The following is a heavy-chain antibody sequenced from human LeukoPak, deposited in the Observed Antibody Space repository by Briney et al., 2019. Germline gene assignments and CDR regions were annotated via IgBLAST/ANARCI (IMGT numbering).Heavy chain of an antibody. V-gene: IGHV4-59*01. CDR1: GGSISNYY. Sequence: PSETLSLTCTVSGGSISNYYWSWIRQPPGKGLEWIGHIYYSGSTNYNPSLKSRVTISVDTSKNQFSLKLSSVTAADTAVYYCARARGYYYYMDVWGKGTTVTVSS. CDR3: ARARGYYYYMDV. CDR2: IYYSGST. J-gene: IGHJ6*03. D-gene: IGHD3-10*01.